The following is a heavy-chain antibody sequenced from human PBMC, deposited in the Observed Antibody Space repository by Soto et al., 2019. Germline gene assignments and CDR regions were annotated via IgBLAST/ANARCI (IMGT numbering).Heavy chain of an antibody. CDR3: ARDEYDILTGYYRNYYMDV. Sequence: PGGSLRLSCAASGFTFSSYGMHWVRQAPGKGLEWVAVIWYDGSNKYYADSVKGRFTISRDNSKNTLYLQMNSLRAEDTAVYYCARDEYDILTGYYRNYYMDVWGKGTTVTVSS. CDR1: GFTFSSYG. V-gene: IGHV3-33*01. D-gene: IGHD3-9*01. CDR2: IWYDGSNK. J-gene: IGHJ6*03.